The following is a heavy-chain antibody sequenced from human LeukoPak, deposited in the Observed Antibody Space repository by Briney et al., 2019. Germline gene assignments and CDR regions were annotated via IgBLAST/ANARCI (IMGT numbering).Heavy chain of an antibody. CDR3: GRHFPETGRDEQPLEY. Sequence: SETLSLTCTVSGGSISSSDSYWAWVRQPPGKGLEWVGCICFSRATYYSPSLKSRVTMAIDTSKNHCSLKVASVTAADTAVYYCGRHFPETGRDEQPLEYWGQGSLFTVSS. CDR1: GGSISSSDSY. D-gene: IGHD3-10*01. CDR2: ICFSRAT. J-gene: IGHJ4*02. V-gene: IGHV4-39*01.